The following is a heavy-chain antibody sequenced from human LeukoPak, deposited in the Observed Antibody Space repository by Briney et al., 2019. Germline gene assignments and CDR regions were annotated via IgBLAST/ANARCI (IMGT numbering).Heavy chain of an antibody. CDR2: INPNSGGT. CDR3: ARSPDILTGEKFDY. CDR1: GYTFTAYY. Sequence: ASVKVSCKASGYTFTAYYIHWVRQAPGQGLEWMGWINPNSGGTKYAQKFQGRVTMTRDTSITTAYMELSRLRSDDTAVYYCARSPDILTGEKFDYWGQGTLVTVSS. D-gene: IGHD3-9*01. V-gene: IGHV1-2*02. J-gene: IGHJ4*02.